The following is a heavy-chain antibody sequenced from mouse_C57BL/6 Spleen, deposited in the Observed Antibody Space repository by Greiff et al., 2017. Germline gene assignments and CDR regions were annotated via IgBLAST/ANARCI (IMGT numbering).Heavy chain of an antibody. J-gene: IGHJ2*01. CDR3: TKLRPHYLDY. Sequence: VQLKQSGAELVRPGASVKLSCTASGFNIKDYYMDWVKQRPEQGLEWIGRIDPEDGDTEYAPKFQGKATMTADTSSNTAYLQLSSLTSEDTDVYYCTKLRPHYLDYWGKGTTLTVSS. V-gene: IGHV14-1*01. CDR2: IDPEDGDT. CDR1: GFNIKDYY. D-gene: IGHD4-1*01.